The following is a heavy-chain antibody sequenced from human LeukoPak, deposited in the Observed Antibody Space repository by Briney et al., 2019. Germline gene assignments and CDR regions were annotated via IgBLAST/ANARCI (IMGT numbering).Heavy chain of an antibody. CDR3: ARQEYCSGGSCYTWFDP. D-gene: IGHD2-15*01. V-gene: IGHV5-51*01. J-gene: IGHJ5*02. Sequence: GESLKISCKGSGYSINNYWIGWVRQMPGKGLEWMGIIYPADSDIRYSPSFQGQVTISADKSISTAYLQWSSLKASDTAMYYCARQEYCSGGSCYTWFDPWGQGTLVTVSS. CDR2: IYPADSDI. CDR1: GYSINNYW.